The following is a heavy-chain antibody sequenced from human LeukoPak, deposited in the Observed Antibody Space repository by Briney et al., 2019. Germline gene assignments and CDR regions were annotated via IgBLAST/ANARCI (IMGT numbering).Heavy chain of an antibody. CDR3: ARVAWRSFDY. CDR2: INHSGST. V-gene: IGHV4-34*01. Sequence: SETLSLTCAVYGGSFSGYYWSWIRQPPRKGLEWIGEINHSGSTNYNPSLKSRVTISVDTSKNQFSLKLSSVTAADTAVYYCARVAWRSFDYWGQGTLVTVSS. J-gene: IGHJ4*02. CDR1: GGSFSGYY. D-gene: IGHD3-3*01.